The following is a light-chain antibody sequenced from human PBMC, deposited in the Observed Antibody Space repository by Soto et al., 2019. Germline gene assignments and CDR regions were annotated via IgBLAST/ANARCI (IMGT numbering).Light chain of an antibody. CDR2: GNS. CDR1: KSNIGADYG. J-gene: IGLJ3*02. CDR3: QSYDNSLSGSWV. V-gene: IGLV1-40*01. Sequence: QSVLTQPPSVSGAPGQRVTISCNGSKSNIGADYGVHWYQQLPGTAPKVLIYGNSNRPSGVPDRFSGSKSGTSASLAINGLQAEDEAHYYCQSYDNSLSGSWVFGGGTKLTVL.